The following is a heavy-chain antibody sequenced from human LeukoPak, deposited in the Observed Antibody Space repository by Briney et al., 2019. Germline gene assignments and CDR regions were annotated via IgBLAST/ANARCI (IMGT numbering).Heavy chain of an antibody. CDR1: GFTFKSHS. V-gene: IGHV3-21*01. CDR3: SRAPTFSGWFDY. Sequence: PGESLRLSCVASGFTFKSHSMNWVRQAPGKGLEWVSSISSSSGYIYYADSLKGRFTISRDNAKSSLYLQMNSLRAEDTAVYYCSRAPTFSGWFDYWGQGTLVTVSS. CDR2: ISSSSGYI. D-gene: IGHD6-19*01. J-gene: IGHJ4*02.